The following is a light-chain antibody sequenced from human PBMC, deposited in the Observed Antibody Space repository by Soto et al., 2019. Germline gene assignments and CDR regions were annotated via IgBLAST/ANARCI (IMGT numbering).Light chain of an antibody. V-gene: IGKV3-20*01. J-gene: IGKJ1*01. Sequence: EIVMTQSPGTLSVFPGERATLSCRASQGVSSNLAWYQQKPGQAPRLLIYGASNRATGIPDRFSGSGSGTDFTLTISRLEPEDLAVYYCQQYGSSGTFGQGTKVDIK. CDR3: QQYGSSGT. CDR1: QGVSSN. CDR2: GAS.